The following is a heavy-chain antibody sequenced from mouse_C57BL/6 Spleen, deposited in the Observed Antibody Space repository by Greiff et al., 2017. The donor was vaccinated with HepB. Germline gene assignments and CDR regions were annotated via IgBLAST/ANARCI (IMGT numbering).Heavy chain of an antibody. V-gene: IGHV1-50*01. CDR1: GYTFTSYW. CDR3: AREETFAY. CDR2: IDPSDSYT. Sequence: QVQLKESGAELVKPGASVKLSCKASGYTFTSYWMQWVKQRPGQGLEWIGEIDPSDSYTNYNQKFKGKATLTVDTSSSTAYMQLSSLTSEDSAVYYCAREETFAYWGQGTLVTVSA. J-gene: IGHJ3*01.